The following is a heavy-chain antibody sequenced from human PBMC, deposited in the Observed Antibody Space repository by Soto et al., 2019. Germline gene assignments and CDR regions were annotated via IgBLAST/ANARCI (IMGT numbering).Heavy chain of an antibody. CDR2: IYYNGST. D-gene: IGHD3-3*01. J-gene: IGHJ4*02. CDR1: GGSISNYY. Sequence: SETLSLTCVLSGGSISNYYWSWIRQAPGKGLEWIGYIYYNGSTHYRHNPSLESRVTISIDTSKNQFSLKLSSVSAADTAVYYFARDGSRYDFWSGPYYFDYWGQGTLVTVSS. V-gene: IGHV4-59*01. CDR3: ARDGSRYDFWSGPYYFDY.